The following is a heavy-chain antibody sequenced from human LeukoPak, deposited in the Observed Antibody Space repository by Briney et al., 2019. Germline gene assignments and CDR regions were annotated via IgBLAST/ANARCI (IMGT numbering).Heavy chain of an antibody. J-gene: IGHJ4*02. D-gene: IGHD3-10*01. CDR1: GGSISSYY. CDR2: IYYSGST. CDR3: ARVGIHYYGSGSYYPI. Sequence: SETLSLTCAVSGGSISSYYWSWIRQPPGKGLEWIGYIYYSGSTNYNPSLKSRVTISVDTSKNQFSLKLSSVTAADTAVYCCARVGIHYYGSGSYYPIWGQGTLVTVSS. V-gene: IGHV4-59*01.